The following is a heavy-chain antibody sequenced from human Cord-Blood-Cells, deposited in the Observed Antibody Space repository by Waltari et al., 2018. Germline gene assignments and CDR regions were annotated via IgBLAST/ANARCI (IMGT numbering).Heavy chain of an antibody. J-gene: IGHJ3*02. D-gene: IGHD1-7*01. V-gene: IGHV4-4*02. CDR3: ARGAGRITGTTFAFDI. CDR2: IYHSGST. CDR1: GGSIRSSNW. Sequence: QVQLQESGPGLVKPSGTLSLTCAVSGGSIRSSNWWSWVRQPPGTGLDAIGEIYHSGSTNYNPSLKSRVTISVDKSKNQFSLKLSSVTAADTAVYYCARGAGRITGTTFAFDIWGQGTMVTVSS.